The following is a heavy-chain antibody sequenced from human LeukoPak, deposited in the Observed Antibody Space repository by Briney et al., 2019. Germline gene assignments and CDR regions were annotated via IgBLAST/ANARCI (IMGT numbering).Heavy chain of an antibody. J-gene: IGHJ4*02. Sequence: GASVKVSCKASGYTFTSYAMHWVRQASGQRLEWMGWINAGNGNTKYSQKFQGRVTITTDESTSTAYMELSSLRSEDTAVYYCAKQPPGQYYFDYWGQGTLVTVSS. CDR1: GYTFTSYA. D-gene: IGHD1/OR15-1a*01. V-gene: IGHV1-3*01. CDR3: AKQPPGQYYFDY. CDR2: INAGNGNT.